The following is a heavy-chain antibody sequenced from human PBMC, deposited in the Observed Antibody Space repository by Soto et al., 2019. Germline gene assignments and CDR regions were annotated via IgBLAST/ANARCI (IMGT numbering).Heavy chain of an antibody. D-gene: IGHD3-22*01. CDR3: ARDYYDSSGYSGFDY. CDR2: INPNSGGT. J-gene: IGHJ4*02. V-gene: IGHV1-2*02. CDR1: GYTFTGYY. Sequence: GASVKVSCKASGYTFTGYYMHWVRQAPGQGPEWMGWINPNSGGTNYAQKFQGRVTMTRDTSISTAYMELSRLRSDDTAVYYCARDYYDSSGYSGFDYWGQGTLVTVSS.